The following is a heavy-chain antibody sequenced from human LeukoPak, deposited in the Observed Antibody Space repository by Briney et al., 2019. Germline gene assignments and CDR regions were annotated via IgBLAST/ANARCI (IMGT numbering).Heavy chain of an antibody. CDR2: IDNGGSYT. Sequence: GGSLGLSCAASGFIFSSKWIHWVRQAPGKGLEWVSRIDNGGSYTSYADSVKGRFTISRDNAKNTLYLQMNSLRAEDTAVYYCASKGYYDFWSGYYDAFDIWGQGTMVTVSS. D-gene: IGHD3-3*01. J-gene: IGHJ3*02. CDR1: GFIFSSKW. V-gene: IGHV3-74*01. CDR3: ASKGYYDFWSGYYDAFDI.